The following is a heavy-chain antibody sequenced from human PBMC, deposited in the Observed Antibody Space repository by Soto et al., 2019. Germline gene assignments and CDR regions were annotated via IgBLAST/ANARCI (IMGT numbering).Heavy chain of an antibody. CDR2: IYATGTT. V-gene: IGHV4-4*07. D-gene: IGHD1-1*01. Sequence: SETLSLTCTVSGASISGFYWSWIRKSAGKGLEWIGRIYATGTTDYNPSLKSRVMMSVDTSKKQFSLKLRSVTAADTAVYYCVRDGTKTLRDWFDPWGQGISVTASS. CDR3: VRDGTKTLRDWFDP. CDR1: GASISGFY. J-gene: IGHJ5*02.